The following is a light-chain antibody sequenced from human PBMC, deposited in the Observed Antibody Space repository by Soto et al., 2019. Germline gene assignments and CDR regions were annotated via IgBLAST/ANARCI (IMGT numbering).Light chain of an antibody. J-gene: IGKJ3*01. CDR3: PQSGSLSGFT. CDR2: GAS. Sequence: EIVLTQSPGTLSLSPGERATFSCRASQSINSRYLAWYQQKPGQAPRLLIYGASSRATGIPDRFSGSGSGTDFTLTISRLDPQAFAAYYCPQSGSLSGFTFGPGTNVDIK. V-gene: IGKV3-20*01. CDR1: QSINSRY.